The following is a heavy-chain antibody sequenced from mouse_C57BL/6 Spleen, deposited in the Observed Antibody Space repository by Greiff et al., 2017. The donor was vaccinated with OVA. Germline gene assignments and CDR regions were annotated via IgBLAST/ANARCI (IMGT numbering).Heavy chain of an antibody. V-gene: IGHV1-64*01. D-gene: IGHD6-1*01. Sequence: QVQLQQPGAELVKPGASVKLSCKASGYTFTSYWMHWVKQRPGQGLEWIGMIHPNSGSTNYNEKFKSKATLTVDKSSSTAYMQLSSLTSEDSAVYYCARRRQLTHYYAMDYWGQGTSVTVSS. J-gene: IGHJ4*01. CDR1: GYTFTSYW. CDR2: IHPNSGST. CDR3: ARRRQLTHYYAMDY.